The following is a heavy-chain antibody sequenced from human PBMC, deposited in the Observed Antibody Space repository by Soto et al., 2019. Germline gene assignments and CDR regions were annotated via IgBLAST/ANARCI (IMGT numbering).Heavy chain of an antibody. D-gene: IGHD5-18*01. Sequence: QITLKESGPTLVKPTQTLTLTCTFSGFSLSTSGVGVGWIRQPPEKALEWLALIYWDDDKRYSPSLKSRLTVTKDTSKNQVVLTMTNMDPVDTATYYCAHRRSGYSYGDPFDIWGQGTMVTVSS. CDR3: AHRRSGYSYGDPFDI. V-gene: IGHV2-5*02. J-gene: IGHJ3*02. CDR1: GFSLSTSGVG. CDR2: IYWDDDK.